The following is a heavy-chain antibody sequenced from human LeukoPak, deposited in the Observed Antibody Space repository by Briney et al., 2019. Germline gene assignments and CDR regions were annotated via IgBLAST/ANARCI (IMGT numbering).Heavy chain of an antibody. D-gene: IGHD2-2*01. J-gene: IGHJ4*02. V-gene: IGHV3-74*01. CDR3: ARDPYRSSTGFDY. CDR1: GFTFSSYW. Sequence: GGSLRLSCAASGFTFSSYWMHWVRQAPGKGLVWVSRTNTDGSSTSYADSVKGRFTISRDNAKNTLYLQMNSLRAEDTAVYYCARDPYRSSTGFDYWGQGTLVTVSS. CDR2: TNTDGSST.